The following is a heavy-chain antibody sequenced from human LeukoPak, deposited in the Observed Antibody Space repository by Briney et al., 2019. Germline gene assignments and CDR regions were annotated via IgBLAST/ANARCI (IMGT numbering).Heavy chain of an antibody. J-gene: IGHJ4*02. CDR2: ISYDGSNK. CDR3: ARPPSVVRGVIPDDY. D-gene: IGHD3-10*01. V-gene: IGHV3-30*04. Sequence: PGGSLRLSCAASGFTFSSYAMHWVRQAPGKGLEWVAVISYDGSNKYYADSVKGRFTISRDNSKNTLYLQMNSLRAEDTAVYYCARPPSVVRGVIPDDYWGQGTLVTVSS. CDR1: GFTFSSYA.